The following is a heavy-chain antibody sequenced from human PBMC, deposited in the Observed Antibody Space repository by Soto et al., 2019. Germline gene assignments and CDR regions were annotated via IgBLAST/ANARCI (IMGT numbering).Heavy chain of an antibody. Sequence: SETLSLTCTVSGGSISSGGYYWSWIRQHPGKGLEWIGYIYYSGSTYYNPSLKSRVTISVATSKNHLSLNLRPVHAADTAVYYCARVGGVVEGAYYYDSSGYYYFDYWGQGTLVTVSS. CDR2: IYYSGST. J-gene: IGHJ4*02. V-gene: IGHV4-31*03. CDR3: ARVGGVVEGAYYYDSSGYYYFDY. CDR1: GGSISSGGYY. D-gene: IGHD3-22*01.